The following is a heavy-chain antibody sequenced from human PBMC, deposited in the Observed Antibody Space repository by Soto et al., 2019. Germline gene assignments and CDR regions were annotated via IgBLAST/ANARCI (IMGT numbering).Heavy chain of an antibody. Sequence: QVQLVQSGAVVKKPGSSVRVSCKASGGTFSSYPIGWVRQAPGQGLEWMGVIIPIFGTTNYAQRFQGRVTISADESTSTAYMELSSLRSEDTAVYFCARPRTTATTKGYDYWGQGTLVTVSS. V-gene: IGHV1-69*01. CDR3: ARPRTTATTKGYDY. CDR2: IIPIFGTT. D-gene: IGHD1-1*01. J-gene: IGHJ4*02. CDR1: GGTFSSYP.